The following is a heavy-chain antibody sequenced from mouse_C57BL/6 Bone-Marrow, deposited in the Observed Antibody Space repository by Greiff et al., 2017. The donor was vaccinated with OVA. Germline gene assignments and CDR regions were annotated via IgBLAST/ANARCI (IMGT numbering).Heavy chain of an antibody. Sequence: DVKLVESGGGLVQPGGSLSLSCAASGFTFTDYYMSWVRQPPGKALEWLGFIRNKANGYTTEYSASVKGRFTISRDNSQSILYLQMNALRAEDSATYYCARWEDYHFDYWGQGTTLTVSS. D-gene: IGHD2-4*01. CDR3: ARWEDYHFDY. CDR2: IRNKANGYTT. V-gene: IGHV7-3*01. CDR1: GFTFTDYY. J-gene: IGHJ2*01.